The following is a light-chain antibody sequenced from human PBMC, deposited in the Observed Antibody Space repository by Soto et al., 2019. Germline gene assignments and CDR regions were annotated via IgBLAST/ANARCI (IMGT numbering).Light chain of an antibody. J-gene: IGKJ1*01. CDR3: QHYNSFPEA. CDR2: DAS. CDR1: ESISGW. Sequence: DIQMTQSPATLSASVGDRVTITCRASESISGWLAWHQQKPGKAPKLLIYDASALESGVRSRFSGSGSGTEFTLTISSLQPDDFATYYCQHYNSFPEAFGQGTKVDIK. V-gene: IGKV1-5*01.